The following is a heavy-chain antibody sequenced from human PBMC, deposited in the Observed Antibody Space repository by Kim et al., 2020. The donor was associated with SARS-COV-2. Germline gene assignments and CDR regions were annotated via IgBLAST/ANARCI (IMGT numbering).Heavy chain of an antibody. CDR3: ARTRFGGVHWFDP. CDR2: IKQDGSEK. J-gene: IGHJ5*02. D-gene: IGHD3-10*01. V-gene: IGHV3-7*03. Sequence: GGSLRLSCAASGFTFSSYWMSWVRQAPGKGLEWVANIKQDGSEKYYVDSVKGRFTISRDNAKNSLYLQMNSLRAEDPAVYYCARTRFGGVHWFDPWGQGTLVTVSS. CDR1: GFTFSSYW.